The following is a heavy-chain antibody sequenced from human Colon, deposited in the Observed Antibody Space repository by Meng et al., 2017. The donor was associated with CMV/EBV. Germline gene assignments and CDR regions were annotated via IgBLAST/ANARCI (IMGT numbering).Heavy chain of an antibody. Sequence: ASVKVSCKASGYTFNKHGINWVRQAPGQGLEWMGWINLWNGNIEYAQKCQGRITLTTDESASTVYMELRSLTSDDTAVYYCARDLFSPGGNSCFDYWGQGTVVTVSS. CDR1: GYTFNKHG. D-gene: IGHD3-16*01. CDR2: INLWNGNI. CDR3: ARDLFSPGGNSCFDY. J-gene: IGHJ4*02. V-gene: IGHV1-18*01.